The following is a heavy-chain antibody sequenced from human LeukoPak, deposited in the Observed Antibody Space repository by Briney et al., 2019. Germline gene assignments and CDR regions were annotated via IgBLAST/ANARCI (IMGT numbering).Heavy chain of an antibody. CDR1: GFTFSSYS. D-gene: IGHD3-22*01. J-gene: IGHJ6*03. CDR2: ISSSNSYI. CDR3: AADYYESSGFRYYYYMDV. Sequence: GGSLRLSCAASGFTFSSYSMNWVRQAPGKGLEWVSSISSSNSYIYYADSVKGRFTFSRDNAKNSLYLQMNSLRAEDTAVYYCAADYYESSGFRYYYYMDVWGKGTTVTISS. V-gene: IGHV3-21*01.